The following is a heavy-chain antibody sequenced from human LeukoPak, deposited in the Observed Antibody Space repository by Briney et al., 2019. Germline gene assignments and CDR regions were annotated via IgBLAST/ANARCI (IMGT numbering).Heavy chain of an antibody. D-gene: IGHD3-3*01. CDR3: ASRPEGATIFVPYFDY. Sequence: PSGTLSLTCAVSGGSISSSNWWSWVRQPPGKGLEWIGEIYHSGNTYYNPSLKSRLIMSLDTSENQFSLWLSSVTAADTAVYCASRPEGATIFVPYFDYWGQGALVTVSS. J-gene: IGHJ4*02. V-gene: IGHV4-4*02. CDR1: GGSISSSNW. CDR2: IYHSGNT.